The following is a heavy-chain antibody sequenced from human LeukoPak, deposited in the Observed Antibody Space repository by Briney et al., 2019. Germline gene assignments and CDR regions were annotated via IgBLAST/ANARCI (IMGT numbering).Heavy chain of an antibody. CDR2: IYYSGST. D-gene: IGHD2-15*01. J-gene: IGHJ5*02. CDR1: GGSISSYY. Sequence: SETLSLTCTVSGGSISSYYWSWIRQPPGKGLEWIGYIYYSGSTNYNPSLKSRVTISLDTSKNQFSLKLNSVTAADTAVYYCAREELLLRWFDPWGQGTLVTVSS. CDR3: AREELLLRWFDP. V-gene: IGHV4-59*01.